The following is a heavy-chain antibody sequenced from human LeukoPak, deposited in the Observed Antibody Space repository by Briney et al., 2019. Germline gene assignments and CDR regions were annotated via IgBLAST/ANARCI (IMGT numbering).Heavy chain of an antibody. D-gene: IGHD2/OR15-2a*01. V-gene: IGHV4-34*01. J-gene: IGHJ6*03. CDR1: GGSFSGYY. CDR2: INHSGST. Sequence: SETLSLTCAVYGGSFSGYYWSWIRQPPGKGLEWIGEINHSGSTNYNPSLKSRVTISVDTSKNQFSLKLSSVTAADTAVYYCASFYFSYYYMDVWGKGTTVTISS. CDR3: ASFYFSYYYMDV.